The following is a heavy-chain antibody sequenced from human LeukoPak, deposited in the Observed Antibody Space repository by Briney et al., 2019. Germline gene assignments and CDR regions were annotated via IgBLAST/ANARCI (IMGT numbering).Heavy chain of an antibody. Sequence: GGSLRLSCAASGFTFSSYWMHWVRQAPGKGLVWVSRIHSDGRSTSSADSVKGRFTISRDNSKNTLYLQMDSLRAEDTAVYYCARVGRQLSFDQWGQGTLVTVSS. V-gene: IGHV3-74*01. CDR3: ARVGRQLSFDQ. D-gene: IGHD5-18*01. CDR1: GFTFSSYW. J-gene: IGHJ5*02. CDR2: IHSDGRST.